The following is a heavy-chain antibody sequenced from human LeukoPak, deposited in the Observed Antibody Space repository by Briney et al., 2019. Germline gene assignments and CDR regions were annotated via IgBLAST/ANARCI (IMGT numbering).Heavy chain of an antibody. CDR3: ARTYYDSSRYTPLDFDY. Sequence: GGSLTLSCAASGFTFSSYSMNWVRQAPGKGLEWVSSINSSSSYIYYADSVKGRFTISRDNAKNSLYLQMNSLRADDTAVYYCARTYYDSSRYTPLDFDYWGQGTLVTVSS. J-gene: IGHJ4*02. CDR2: INSSSSYI. V-gene: IGHV3-21*01. D-gene: IGHD3-22*01. CDR1: GFTFSSYS.